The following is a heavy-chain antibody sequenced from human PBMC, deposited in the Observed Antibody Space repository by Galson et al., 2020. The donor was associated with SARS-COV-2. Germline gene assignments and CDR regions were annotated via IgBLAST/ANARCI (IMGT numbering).Heavy chain of an antibody. Sequence: NSGGSLRLTRAASGFPFSTYSMNWVRLAPGKGLEWVSSISTRSSYTYYVDSVQGRFSISRDNPRNSLYLQMNSLRAEDTAVYYCISDIAERGVGEFDYWGQGTLVTVSS. J-gene: IGHJ4*02. CDR1: GFPFSTYS. CDR3: ISDIAERGVGEFDY. D-gene: IGHD3-16*01. CDR2: ISTRSSYT. V-gene: IGHV3-21*01.